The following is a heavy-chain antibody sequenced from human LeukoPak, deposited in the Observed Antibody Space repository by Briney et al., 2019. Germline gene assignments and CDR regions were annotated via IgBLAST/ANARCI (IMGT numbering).Heavy chain of an antibody. CDR1: GGSISSYY. CDR3: AALSSSWYES. J-gene: IGHJ5*01. Sequence: ASETLSLTCTVSGGSISSYYWSWIRQPPGKGLEWIGYIYYSGSTYYNPSLKSRVTISVDTSKNQFSLKLSSVTAADTAVYYCAALSSSWYESWGQGTLVTVSS. V-gene: IGHV4-59*01. CDR2: IYYSGST. D-gene: IGHD6-13*01.